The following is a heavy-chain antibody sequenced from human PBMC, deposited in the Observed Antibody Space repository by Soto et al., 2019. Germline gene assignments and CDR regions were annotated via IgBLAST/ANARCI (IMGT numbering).Heavy chain of an antibody. V-gene: IGHV1-69*06. CDR1: GGTFSSYA. CDR2: IIPIFGTA. J-gene: IGHJ6*02. D-gene: IGHD3-22*01. Sequence: SVKVSCKASGGTFSSYAISWVRQAPGQGLEWMGGIIPIFGTANYAQKFQGRVTITADKSTSTAYMELSSLRSEDTAVYYCAGGGVYYYYSSGYRPNYYYGMDVWGQGTTVTVSS. CDR3: AGGGVYYYYSSGYRPNYYYGMDV.